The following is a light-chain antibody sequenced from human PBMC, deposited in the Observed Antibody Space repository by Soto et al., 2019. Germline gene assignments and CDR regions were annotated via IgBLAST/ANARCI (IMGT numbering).Light chain of an antibody. V-gene: IGLV2-14*03. Sequence: QSALTQPASVSGSPGQSITISCTGTSSDVGGYNYVSWYQQHPGKAPKIIIYDVSNRPSGVSNRFSGSKSGNTASLTISGLQAEDEADYYCSSYRSSSNVVLGGGTKLTVL. CDR1: SSDVGGYNY. CDR2: DVS. J-gene: IGLJ2*01. CDR3: SSYRSSSNVV.